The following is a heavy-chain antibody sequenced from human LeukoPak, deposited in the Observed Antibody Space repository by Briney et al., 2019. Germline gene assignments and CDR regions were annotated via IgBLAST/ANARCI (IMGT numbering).Heavy chain of an antibody. D-gene: IGHD5-18*01. J-gene: IGHJ5*02. CDR3: ARDRVGGYTYGGNWFDP. CDR1: GYIFTSYG. Sequence: ASVKVSCKASGYIFTSYGISWVRQAPGQGLESMGWISPYNGNTKYAQKFRGRITMTTDTSTSTAYMELRRLSSDDTAVYYCARDRVGGYTYGGNWFDPWGQGTLVTVSS. CDR2: ISPYNGNT. V-gene: IGHV1-18*01.